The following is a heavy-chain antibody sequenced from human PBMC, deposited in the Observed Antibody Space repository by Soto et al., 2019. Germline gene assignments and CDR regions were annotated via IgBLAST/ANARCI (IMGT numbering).Heavy chain of an antibody. CDR3: ARSHAPGYCSGGSCLGLFDP. D-gene: IGHD2-15*01. V-gene: IGHV1-69*01. CDR1: GGTFSSYA. CDR2: IIPIFGTA. Sequence: QVQLVQSGAEVKKPGSSVKVSCKASGGTFSSYAISWVRQAPGQGLEWMGGIIPIFGTANYAQKFQGRVTITADESTSTAYMELSSLRSEDTAVYYCARSHAPGYCSGGSCLGLFDPWGQGTLVTVSS. J-gene: IGHJ5*02.